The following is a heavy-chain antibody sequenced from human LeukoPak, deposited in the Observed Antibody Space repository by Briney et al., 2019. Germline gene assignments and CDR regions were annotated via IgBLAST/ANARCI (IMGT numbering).Heavy chain of an antibody. J-gene: IGHJ3*02. D-gene: IGHD6-19*01. V-gene: IGHV4-34*01. CDR3: ARAGLQAVAGPHDAFDI. CDR1: GGSFSGYY. CDR2: INNSGST. Sequence: SETLSLTCAVYGGSFSGYYWNWIRQPPGKGLERIGEINNSGSTNYNPSLKSRVTISRDTSKNQFSLKLSSVTAADTAVYYCARAGLQAVAGPHDAFDIWGQGTMVTVSS.